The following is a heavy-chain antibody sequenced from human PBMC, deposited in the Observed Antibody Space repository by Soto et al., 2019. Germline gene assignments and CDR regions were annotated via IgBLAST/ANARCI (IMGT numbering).Heavy chain of an antibody. J-gene: IGHJ4*02. V-gene: IGHV3-23*01. Sequence: EVQLLESGGGLVQPGGSLRLSCAASGFIFSNYAMSWVRQAPGKGLEWVSAISGSGGTTYYADSVKGRFTISRDNSKNTLYLQMNSLRAGDTAVYYCAKDLQYSSTWFAGYWGQGTLVTVSS. CDR2: ISGSGGTT. D-gene: IGHD6-13*01. CDR3: AKDLQYSSTWFAGY. CDR1: GFIFSNYA.